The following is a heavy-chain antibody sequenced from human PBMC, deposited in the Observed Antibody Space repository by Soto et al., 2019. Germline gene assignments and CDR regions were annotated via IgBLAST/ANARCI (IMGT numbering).Heavy chain of an antibody. J-gene: IGHJ6*03. V-gene: IGHV4-31*03. CDR2: IYYSGST. CDR1: GGSISSGGYY. D-gene: IGHD3-16*01. Sequence: SETLSLTCTVSGGSISSGGYYWSWICQHPGKGLEWIGYIYYSGSTYYNPSLKSRVTISVDTSKNQFSLKLSSVTAADTAVYYCARVSHYDYIWGSLHYYYYYMDVWGKGTTVTVSS. CDR3: ARVSHYDYIWGSLHYYYYYMDV.